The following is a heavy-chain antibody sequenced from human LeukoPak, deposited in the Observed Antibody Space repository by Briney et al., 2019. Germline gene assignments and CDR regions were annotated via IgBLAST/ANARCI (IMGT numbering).Heavy chain of an antibody. V-gene: IGHV4-34*01. D-gene: IGHD3-10*01. CDR2: INHSGST. CDR3: ARRYYGSGSYLPY. J-gene: IGHJ4*02. Sequence: GSLRLSCAASGFTLSNAWMSGLGQPPGKGLAWMGEINHSGSTNYNPSLKSRVTISLHTSKNQYSLKLSSVTAEAAAVYYCARRYYGSGSYLPYWGQGTLVTVSS. CDR1: GFTLSNAW.